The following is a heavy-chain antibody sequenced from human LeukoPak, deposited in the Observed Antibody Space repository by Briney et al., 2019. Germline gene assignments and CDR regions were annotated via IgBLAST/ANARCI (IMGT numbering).Heavy chain of an antibody. CDR1: GFAFNTFN. V-gene: IGHV3-21*01. CDR2: ITSGGDYI. CDR3: ARGHYDVLAATYKWTPDY. J-gene: IGHJ4*02. Sequence: GGSLRLSCAASGFAFNTFNMNWVRQAPGKGLEWVSSITSGGDYIYYADSVKGRFTTSRDNAKNSLSLQLNSLRVEDTAVYYCARGHYDVLAATYKWTPDYWGQGTLVTVSS. D-gene: IGHD3-9*01.